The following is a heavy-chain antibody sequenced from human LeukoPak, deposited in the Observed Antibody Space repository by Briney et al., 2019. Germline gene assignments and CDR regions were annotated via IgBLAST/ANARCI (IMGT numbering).Heavy chain of an antibody. CDR1: GGSISSYY. CDR2: IYYSGRT. D-gene: IGHD3-3*01. CDR3: ARFLAADWFDP. V-gene: IGHV4-59*07. Sequence: LSDTLSLTCTVSGGSISSYYWRWIRQPPGKGLEWSGYIYYSGRTNYNPSLKSRVTISVDAAKNQFSLKLSSVTAADTAVYYCARFLAADWFDPWGQGTLVTVSS. J-gene: IGHJ5*02.